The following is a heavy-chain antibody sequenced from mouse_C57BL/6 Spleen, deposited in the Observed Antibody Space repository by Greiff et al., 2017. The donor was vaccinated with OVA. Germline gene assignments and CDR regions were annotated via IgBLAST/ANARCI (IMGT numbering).Heavy chain of an antibody. Sequence: EVKLQESGPGLAKPSQTLSLTCSVTGYSITSDYWNWIRKFPGNKLEYMGYISYSGSTYYNPSLKSRISIIRDTSKNQYYLQFNSVTTEDTATYYCASAFYYGSSYRVGYYFDYWGQGTTLTVSS. CDR2: ISYSGST. V-gene: IGHV3-8*01. D-gene: IGHD1-1*01. CDR3: ASAFYYGSSYRVGYYFDY. CDR1: GYSITSDY. J-gene: IGHJ2*01.